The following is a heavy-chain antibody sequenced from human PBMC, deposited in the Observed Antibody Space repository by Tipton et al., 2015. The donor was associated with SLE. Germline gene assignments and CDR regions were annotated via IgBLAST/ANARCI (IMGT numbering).Heavy chain of an antibody. D-gene: IGHD5-12*01. J-gene: IGHJ2*01. CDR3: ARAGTGVANTYWYFDL. V-gene: IGHV4-34*01. Sequence: TLSLTCAVYGGSFSGNFWNWIRQSPGKGLEWIGEINHSGSTNYNPSLKRRVTISLDTSKNQFSLKVTSVTAADTAVYYCARAGTGVANTYWYFDLWGRGTLVTVSS. CDR2: INHSGST. CDR1: GGSFSGNF.